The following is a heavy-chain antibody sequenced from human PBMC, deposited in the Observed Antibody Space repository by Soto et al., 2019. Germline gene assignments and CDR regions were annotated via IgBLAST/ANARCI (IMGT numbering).Heavy chain of an antibody. CDR2: ISYDGSNK. D-gene: IGHD3-22*01. CDR3: AKDQSGYDSSGSHYSPDAFDI. V-gene: IGHV3-30*18. CDR1: GFTFSSYG. J-gene: IGHJ3*02. Sequence: PGGSLRLSCAASGFTFSSYGMHWVRQAPGKGLEWVAVISYDGSNKYYADSVKGRLTISRDNSKNTLYLQMNSLRAEDTAVYYCAKDQSGYDSSGSHYSPDAFDIWGQGTMVTVSS.